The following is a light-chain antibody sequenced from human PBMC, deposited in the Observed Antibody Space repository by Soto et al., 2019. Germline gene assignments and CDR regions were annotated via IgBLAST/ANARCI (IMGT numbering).Light chain of an antibody. CDR3: QQRSNWPPIT. J-gene: IGKJ5*01. CDR1: QSISSW. V-gene: IGKV1-5*01. CDR2: HAS. Sequence: DIQMTQSPATLSASLGDRVTITCRASQSISSWLAWYQQKPGKAPKLLIYHASTLESGVPSRFSGSGSGTDFTLTISSLEHEDFAVYYWQQRSNWPPITFGQGTRLEIK.